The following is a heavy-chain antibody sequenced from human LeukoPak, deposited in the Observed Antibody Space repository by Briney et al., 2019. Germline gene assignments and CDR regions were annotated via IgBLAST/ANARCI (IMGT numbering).Heavy chain of an antibody. CDR3: ASSSGWYQNTPPYYLDY. CDR2: VSYDGSDK. D-gene: IGHD6-19*01. V-gene: IGHV3-30*04. Sequence: GGSLRLSCAASGFTFSHFAMKWVSQAPGKGLEWVAIVSYDGSDKHYAESVKGRFTISRDNAKNTLYLQVSSLRPEDTAVYYCASSSGWYQNTPPYYLDYWGQGALVTVSS. CDR1: GFTFSHFA. J-gene: IGHJ4*02.